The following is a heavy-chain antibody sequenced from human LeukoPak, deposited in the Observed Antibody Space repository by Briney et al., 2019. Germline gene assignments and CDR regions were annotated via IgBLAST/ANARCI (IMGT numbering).Heavy chain of an antibody. Sequence: PGGSLRLSCAASGFTFSSYGFHWVRQAPGKGLEWVAVIWYDGSNKYYADSVKGRFTVSRDDSKNTLYLQMNSLRVEDTALYYCARDSGIVAPDPDYWGQGTLVTVSS. CDR2: IWYDGSNK. CDR3: ARDSGIVAPDPDY. V-gene: IGHV3-33*01. D-gene: IGHD6-25*01. J-gene: IGHJ4*02. CDR1: GFTFSSYG.